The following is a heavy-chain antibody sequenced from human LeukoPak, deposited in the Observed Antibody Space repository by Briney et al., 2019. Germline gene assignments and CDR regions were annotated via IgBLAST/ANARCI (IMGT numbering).Heavy chain of an antibody. CDR2: INHSGST. J-gene: IGHJ3*02. D-gene: IGHD3-16*01. Sequence: PSETLSLTCAVYGGSFSGYYWSWIRQPPGKGLEWIGEINHSGSTNYNPSLKSRVTISVDTSKNQFSLKLSSVTAADTAVYYCAGMLIRHAFDIWGQGTMVTVSS. CDR3: AGMLIRHAFDI. V-gene: IGHV4-34*01. CDR1: GGSFSGYY.